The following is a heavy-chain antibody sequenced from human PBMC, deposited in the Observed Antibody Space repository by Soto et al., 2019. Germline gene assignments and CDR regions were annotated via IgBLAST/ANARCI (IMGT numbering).Heavy chain of an antibody. CDR3: AGSGGLRGSRLQTFDY. J-gene: IGHJ4*02. V-gene: IGHV1-69*02. CDR1: GGTFSIYT. CDR2: IIPILGIA. D-gene: IGHD2-8*02. Sequence: SVKVSCKASGGTFSIYTIIWVRQAPGQGLEWMGRIIPILGIANYAQKFQGRVTITADKSTSTAYMELSSLRSEDTAVYYCAGSGGLRGSRLQTFDYWGQGTLVTVSS.